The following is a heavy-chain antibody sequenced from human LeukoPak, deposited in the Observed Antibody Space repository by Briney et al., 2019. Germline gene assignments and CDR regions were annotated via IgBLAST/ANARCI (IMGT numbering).Heavy chain of an antibody. Sequence: PGGSLRLSCAASGFTFSSYWMSWVRQAPGKGLEWVANIKQDGSEKYYVDSVKGRFTIPRDNAKNSLYLQMNSLRAEDTAVYYCARWKGYSSSWYSYAWGQGTLVTVSS. J-gene: IGHJ5*02. CDR2: IKQDGSEK. D-gene: IGHD6-13*01. CDR1: GFTFSSYW. V-gene: IGHV3-7*01. CDR3: ARWKGYSSSWYSYA.